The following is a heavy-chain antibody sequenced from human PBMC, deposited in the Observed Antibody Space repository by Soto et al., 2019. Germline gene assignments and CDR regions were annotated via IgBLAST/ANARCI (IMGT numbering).Heavy chain of an antibody. J-gene: IGHJ3*02. D-gene: IGHD3-3*01. Sequence: ASVKVSCKASGSTLTSYAMHWVRQAPGQRLEWMGWINAGNGNTKYSQKFQGRVTITRDTSASTAYMELSSLRSEDTALYYCVRDFFRAFDIWGQGTMVTVSS. CDR1: GSTLTSYA. CDR3: VRDFFRAFDI. V-gene: IGHV1-3*01. CDR2: INAGNGNT.